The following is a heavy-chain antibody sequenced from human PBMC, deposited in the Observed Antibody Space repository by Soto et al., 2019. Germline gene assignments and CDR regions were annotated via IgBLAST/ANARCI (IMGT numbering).Heavy chain of an antibody. D-gene: IGHD3-22*01. J-gene: IGHJ5*02. CDR2: IYWNDGT. CDR3: ARKISGSHWKFAP. CDR1: GFSLSANGVG. Sequence: GSGPTLVNPTQTLTLTCAFSGFSLSANGVGVGWIRQPPGGALEWLAIIYWNDGTSIRPTLQSRLSISKDTSKNQVVLTLTNMDPRDTGTYYCARKISGSHWKFAPWGPGAQVTVSS. V-gene: IGHV2-5*01.